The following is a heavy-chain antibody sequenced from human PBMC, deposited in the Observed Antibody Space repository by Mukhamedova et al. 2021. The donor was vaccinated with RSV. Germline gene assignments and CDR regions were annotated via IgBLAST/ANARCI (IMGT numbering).Heavy chain of an antibody. D-gene: IGHD1-26*01. J-gene: IGHJ3*01. V-gene: IGHV3-23*01. CDR2: IRESGGTK. CDR3: AKGNSGRYYRAAFDV. Sequence: VRQAPGKGLEWVSLIRESGGTKYYADSVKGRFTISRDTSNNTLYLQMNSLRAEDTAIYYCAKGNSGRYYRAAFDVWGQGTMVTV.